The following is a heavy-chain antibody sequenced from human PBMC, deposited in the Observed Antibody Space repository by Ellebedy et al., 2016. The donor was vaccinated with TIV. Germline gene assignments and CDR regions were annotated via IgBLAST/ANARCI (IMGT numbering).Heavy chain of an antibody. CDR1: GFTFSSYS. V-gene: IGHV3-48*02. J-gene: IGHJ2*01. Sequence: GESLKISCAATGFTFSSYSMNWVRQAPGKGLEWVSYISSGITTTYYADSVKGRFTISRDNAKNSLYPQMNSLRDEDTAVYYCARDGNSVGGTYWYFDLWGRGTLVTVSA. CDR3: ARDGNSVGGTYWYFDL. D-gene: IGHD1-26*01. CDR2: ISSGITTT.